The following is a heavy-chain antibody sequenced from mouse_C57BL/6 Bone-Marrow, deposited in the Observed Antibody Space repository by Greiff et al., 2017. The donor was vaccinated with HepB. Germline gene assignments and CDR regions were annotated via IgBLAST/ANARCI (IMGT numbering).Heavy chain of an antibody. CDR3: TRLGLLGDY. CDR2: IYPGNSDT. D-gene: IGHD1-1*01. Sequence: EVQLQESGTVLARPGASVKMSCKTSGYTFTSYWMHWVKQRPGQGLEWIGAIYPGNSDTSYNQKVKGKAKLTAVTSASTAYMELSSLTNEDSAVYYCTRLGLLGDYWGQGTTLTVSS. CDR1: GYTFTSYW. V-gene: IGHV1-5*01. J-gene: IGHJ2*01.